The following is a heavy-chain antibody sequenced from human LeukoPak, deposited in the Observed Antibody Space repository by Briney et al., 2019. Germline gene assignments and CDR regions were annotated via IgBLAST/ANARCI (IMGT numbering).Heavy chain of an antibody. CDR2: IKQDGSEK. V-gene: IGHV3-7*01. D-gene: IGHD2-2*01. Sequence: GGSLRLSCAASGFTFNNHWMCWVRQAPGKGLEWEANIKQDGSEKFYVDSVKGRFTIPRDNAKNSLYLQMNSLRAEDTAVYYCARDELWTVVEPALDYWGQGTLVTVSS. J-gene: IGHJ4*02. CDR1: GFTFNNHW. CDR3: ARDELWTVVEPALDY.